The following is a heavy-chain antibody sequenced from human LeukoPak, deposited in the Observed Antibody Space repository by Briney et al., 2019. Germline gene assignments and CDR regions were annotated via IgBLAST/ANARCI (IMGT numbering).Heavy chain of an antibody. CDR2: IHYSGST. V-gene: IGHV4-39*07. CDR3: ARVYYYYYYMDV. Sequence: SETLSLTCTVSGGSISSSSYYWGWIRQPPGKGLEWIGSIHYSGSTYYNPSLKSRVTISVDTSKNQFSLKLSSVTAADTAVYYCARVYYYYYYMDVWGKGTTVTVSS. J-gene: IGHJ6*03. CDR1: GGSISSSSYY.